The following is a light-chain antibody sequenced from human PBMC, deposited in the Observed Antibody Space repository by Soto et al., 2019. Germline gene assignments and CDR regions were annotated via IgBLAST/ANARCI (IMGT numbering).Light chain of an antibody. CDR3: KQVDSYPRT. Sequence: DFQMTQSPSTLSASVGDRVTITCRASKNIRSRLAWFQQKPGKAPKLLIYDASSLESGVPQRFRGSGSGTEFTLTISSLQTDDFATYYCKQVDSYPRTFGPGTTVEI. CDR1: KNIRSR. J-gene: IGKJ3*01. CDR2: DAS. V-gene: IGKV1-5*01.